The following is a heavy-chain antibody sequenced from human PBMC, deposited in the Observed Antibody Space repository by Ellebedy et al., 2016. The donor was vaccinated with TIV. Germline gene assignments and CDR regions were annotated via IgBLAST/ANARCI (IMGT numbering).Heavy chain of an antibody. V-gene: IGHV3-48*02. J-gene: IGHJ4*02. CDR3: ARDFGYYLDH. D-gene: IGHD3-10*01. CDR1: GFSLSSYG. CDR2: ITTTSAII. Sequence: GESLKISCEASGFSLSSYGMHLVRQAPGKGLEWLSYITTTSAIIYQADSVKGRFSVSRDNAKNSLFLQMDSLRDDDTAVYYCARDFGYYLDHWGQGTLVTVAS.